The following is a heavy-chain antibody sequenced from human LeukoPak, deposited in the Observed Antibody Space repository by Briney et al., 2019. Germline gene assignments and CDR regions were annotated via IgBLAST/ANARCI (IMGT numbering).Heavy chain of an antibody. J-gene: IGHJ4*02. V-gene: IGHV3-64*01. D-gene: IGHD3-3*01. CDR3: ARELWNGYCF. CDR1: GFTFSNYT. Sequence: GGSLRLSCAASGFTFSNYTMHWVRQAPGKGLEHVSAISSSGGSTSYANSVKGRFTISRDNSKNTVYLQMGSLRAEDMAVYYCARELWNGYCFWGQGALVTVSS. CDR2: ISSSGGST.